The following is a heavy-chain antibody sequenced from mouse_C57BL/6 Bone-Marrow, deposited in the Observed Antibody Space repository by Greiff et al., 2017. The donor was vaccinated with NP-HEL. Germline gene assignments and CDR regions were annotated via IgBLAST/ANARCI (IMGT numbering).Heavy chain of an antibody. D-gene: IGHD2-4*01. Sequence: QVHVKQSGPGLVQPSQSLSITCTVSGFSLTSYGVHWVRQSPGKGLEWLGVIWSGGSTDYNAAFISRLSISKDNSKSQVFFKMNSLQADDTAIYYCASYYDYDVWFAYWGQGTLVTVSA. CDR3: ASYYDYDVWFAY. J-gene: IGHJ3*01. V-gene: IGHV2-2*01. CDR2: IWSGGST. CDR1: GFSLTSYG.